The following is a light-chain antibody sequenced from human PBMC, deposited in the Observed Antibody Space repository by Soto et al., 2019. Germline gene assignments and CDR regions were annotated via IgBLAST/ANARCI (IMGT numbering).Light chain of an antibody. J-gene: IGKJ1*01. CDR2: DAS. CDR3: QPYNSYPWT. Sequence: ITMTQSPSTLSASPGDGVTLSCRASQGIGGSLAWYQHKPGQTPKLLIYDASTLASGVPARFSGSGSGPEFTLTISSLQPDDFATYYCQPYNSYPWTFGQGTKVDI. CDR1: QGIGGS. V-gene: IGKV1-5*01.